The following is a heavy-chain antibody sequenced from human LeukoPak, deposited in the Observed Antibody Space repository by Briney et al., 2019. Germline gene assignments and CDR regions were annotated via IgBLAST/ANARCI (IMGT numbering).Heavy chain of an antibody. D-gene: IGHD3-3*01. Sequence: XSLTCAVYGGSXSGYYWSWIRQPPGKGLEWIGEINHSGSTNYNPSLKSRVTISVDTSKNQFSLKLSSVTAADTAVYYCARNGRFLNWFDPWGQGTLVTVSS. J-gene: IGHJ5*02. CDR2: INHSGST. CDR1: GGSXSGYY. V-gene: IGHV4-34*01. CDR3: ARNGRFLNWFDP.